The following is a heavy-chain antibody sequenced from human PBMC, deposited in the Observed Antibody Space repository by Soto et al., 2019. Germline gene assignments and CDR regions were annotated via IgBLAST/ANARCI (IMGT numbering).Heavy chain of an antibody. V-gene: IGHV1-69*08. D-gene: IGHD6-19*01. CDR2: IIPILNSV. Sequence: SVKVSCKASGGTFSTYTISWVRQAPGQGLEWMGRIIPILNSVNYAQKFQGRVTITADKTTSTAYMELSSLRSEDTAVYYCASSTRPYSRGCLLGWGQETRVTVSS. J-gene: IGHJ4*02. CDR3: ASSTRPYSRGCLLG. CDR1: GGTFSTYT.